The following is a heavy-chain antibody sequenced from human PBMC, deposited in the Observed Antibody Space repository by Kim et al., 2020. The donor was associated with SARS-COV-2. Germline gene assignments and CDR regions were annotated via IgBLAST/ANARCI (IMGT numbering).Heavy chain of an antibody. CDR1: GGTFSSYA. CDR3: ATRGPAAKRYFDL. Sequence: SVKVSCKASGGTFSSYAISWVRQAPGQGLEWMGGIIPIFGTANYAQKFQGRVTITADESTSTAYMELSSLRSEDTAVYYCATRGPAAKRYFDLWGRGTLVTVSS. D-gene: IGHD2-2*01. CDR2: IIPIFGTA. J-gene: IGHJ2*01. V-gene: IGHV1-69*13.